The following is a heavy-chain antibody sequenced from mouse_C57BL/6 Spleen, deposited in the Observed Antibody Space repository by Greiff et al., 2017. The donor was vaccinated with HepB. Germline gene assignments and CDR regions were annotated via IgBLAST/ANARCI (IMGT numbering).Heavy chain of an antibody. CDR2: IRSKSNNYAT. V-gene: IGHV10-1*01. D-gene: IGHD2-4*01. CDR3: VRLYYDKTMDY. CDR1: GFSFNTYA. J-gene: IGHJ4*01. Sequence: DVHLVESGGGLVQPKGSLKLSCAASGFSFNTYAMNWVRQAPGKGLEWVARIRSKSNNYATYYDESVKDRFTISRDDSESMLYLQMNNLKTEDPAMYYCVRLYYDKTMDYWGQGTSVTVSS.